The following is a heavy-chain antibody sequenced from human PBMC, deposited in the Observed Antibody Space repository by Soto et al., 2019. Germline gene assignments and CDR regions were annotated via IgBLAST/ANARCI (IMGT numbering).Heavy chain of an antibody. CDR2: IYYSGST. D-gene: IGHD5-18*01. J-gene: IGHJ3*02. V-gene: IGHV4-31*03. CDR1: GGSISSGGYY. Sequence: SETLSLTCTVSGGSISSGGYYWSWIRQHPGKGLEWIGYIYYSGSTYYNPSLKSRVTISVDTSKNQFSLKLSSVTAADTAVYYCARDLQRGYSYGYGAFDIWGQGTMVTVSS. CDR3: ARDLQRGYSYGYGAFDI.